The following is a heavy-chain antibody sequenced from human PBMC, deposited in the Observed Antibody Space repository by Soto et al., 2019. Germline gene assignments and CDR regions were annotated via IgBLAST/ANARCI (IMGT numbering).Heavy chain of an antibody. CDR3: ARDPSYYYGSGADVFDM. V-gene: IGHV4-30-2*01. Sequence: PSETLSLTCAVSGGSISNGGYSWSWIRQPPGKGLEWIGYIYHSGSTYYNPSLKSRVTISVDRSKNQFSLKLSSVTAADTAVYYCARDPSYYYGSGADVFDMWGQGKRVPVSS. J-gene: IGHJ3*02. D-gene: IGHD3-10*01. CDR2: IYHSGST. CDR1: GGSISNGGYS.